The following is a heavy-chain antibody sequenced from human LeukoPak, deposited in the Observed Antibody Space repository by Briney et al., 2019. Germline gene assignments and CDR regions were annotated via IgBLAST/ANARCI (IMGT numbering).Heavy chain of an antibody. CDR2: TTPIFGSA. CDR1: GGTFSNYA. CDR3: AGALFHYGSSGYDMGAYDI. V-gene: IGHV1-69*05. D-gene: IGHD3-22*01. Sequence: GASVKVACKASGGTFSNYALSWVRQAPGRGLEWMGGTTPIFGSAEYAQNFQGRVTVTTDESTSTAYMEMSSLRSDDTAVYYCAGALFHYGSSGYDMGAYDIWGQGTMVTVSS. J-gene: IGHJ3*02.